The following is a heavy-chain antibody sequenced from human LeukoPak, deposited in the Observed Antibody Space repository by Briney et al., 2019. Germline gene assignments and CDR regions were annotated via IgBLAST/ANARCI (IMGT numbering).Heavy chain of an antibody. Sequence: ASVNVSCKTSGYTFASYGVSWARQAPGQGLEWMAWISPYNGNTNYAQKLQGRVTLTTDTSTSTAYMELRSLRSDDTAVYYCARHYYGSGTYYHFDSWGQGTLVTVSS. CDR3: ARHYYGSGTYYHFDS. CDR1: GYTFASYG. CDR2: ISPYNGNT. V-gene: IGHV1-18*01. J-gene: IGHJ4*02. D-gene: IGHD3-10*01.